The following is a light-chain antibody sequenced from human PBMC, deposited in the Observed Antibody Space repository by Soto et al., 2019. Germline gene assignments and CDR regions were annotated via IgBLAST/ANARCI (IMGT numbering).Light chain of an antibody. Sequence: QSVLTQPPSVSAAPGQTVTISCSGSASNIGNNYVSWYQQVPGAAPKLLIYENNKGPSGIPDRFSGSKSGTSATLGITALQTGDEADYYCGTWDTSLSAWVFGGGTKLTVL. J-gene: IGLJ3*02. V-gene: IGLV1-51*02. CDR1: ASNIGNNY. CDR3: GTWDTSLSAWV. CDR2: ENN.